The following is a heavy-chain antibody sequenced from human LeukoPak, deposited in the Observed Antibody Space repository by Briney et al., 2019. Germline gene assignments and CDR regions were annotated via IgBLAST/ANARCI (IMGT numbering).Heavy chain of an antibody. CDR1: GFTFSSYE. J-gene: IGHJ4*02. CDR2: SSSGSTI. D-gene: IGHD2-2*01. CDR3: AREHCSSTSCSYFDY. V-gene: IGHV3-48*03. Sequence: GGSQRLSCAASGFTFSSYEMNWVRQAPGKGLEWVSYSSSGSTIYYADSVKGRFTISRDNAKNSLYLQMNSLRAEDTAVYYCAREHCSSTSCSYFDYWGQGTLVTVSS.